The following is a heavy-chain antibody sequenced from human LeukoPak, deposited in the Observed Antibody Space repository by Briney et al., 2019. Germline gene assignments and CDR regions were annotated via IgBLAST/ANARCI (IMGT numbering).Heavy chain of an antibody. Sequence: SETLSLTCSVSGVSIGTYYWGWVRQPPGKGPEWIGYINYRGTTSYNPSLKSRVTISVDTSENQFFLNLMSATAADTAVYYCARLEDYVLEYWGLGTLVTASS. CDR3: ARLEDYVLEY. J-gene: IGHJ4*02. CDR1: GVSIGTYY. CDR2: INYRGTT. V-gene: IGHV4-59*08. D-gene: IGHD4-17*01.